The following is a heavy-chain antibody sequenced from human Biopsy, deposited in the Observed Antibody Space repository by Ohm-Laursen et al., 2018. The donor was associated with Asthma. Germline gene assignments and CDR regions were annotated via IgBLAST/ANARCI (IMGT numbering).Heavy chain of an antibody. V-gene: IGHV1-69*01. J-gene: IGHJ6*02. Sequence: SSVKVSCKASGGTFRTYAFNWVRQAPGQGLEWMGGIIPMYGVPKVAQKFQGRVTITADESTSTAYMEMSSLRSDDTAVYYCARDQGSALSGAGMDVWGQGTTVTVSS. D-gene: IGHD3-9*01. CDR1: GGTFRTYA. CDR3: ARDQGSALSGAGMDV. CDR2: IIPMYGVP.